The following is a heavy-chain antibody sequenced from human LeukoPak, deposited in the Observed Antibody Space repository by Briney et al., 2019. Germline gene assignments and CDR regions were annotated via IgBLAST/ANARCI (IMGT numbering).Heavy chain of an antibody. CDR3: ARAGHTSAWYYFEY. J-gene: IGHJ4*02. CDR1: GFMFSSYA. CDR2: ISYDGNNK. D-gene: IGHD2-2*01. Sequence: PGGSLRLSCAASGFMFSSYAMNWVRQAPGKGLEWVSLISYDGNNKYYADSVKGRFTISRDNSKNTLYLQLNSLRAEDTAVYYCARAGHTSAWYYFEYWGQGTLVTVSS. V-gene: IGHV3-30-3*01.